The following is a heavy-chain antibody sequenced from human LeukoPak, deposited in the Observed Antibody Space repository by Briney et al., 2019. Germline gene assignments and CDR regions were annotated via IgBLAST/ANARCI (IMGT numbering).Heavy chain of an antibody. J-gene: IGHJ4*02. CDR1: GFTFSSYW. D-gene: IGHD5-18*01. CDR2: IKPDGSQI. Sequence: GGSLRLSCAASGFTFSSYWMSWVRQAPGKGLEWVANIKPDGSQIYYVDSVKGRFTISRDNAKNSLYLQMISLRAEDTAVYYCARHLSGVTGYTYGRGIDYWGQGTLVTVSS. V-gene: IGHV3-7*01. CDR3: ARHLSGVTGYTYGRGIDY.